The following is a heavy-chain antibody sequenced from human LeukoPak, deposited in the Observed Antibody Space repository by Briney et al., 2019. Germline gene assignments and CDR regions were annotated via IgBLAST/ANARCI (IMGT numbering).Heavy chain of an antibody. CDR2: ISYEGSNK. Sequence: GGSLRLSCAASGFTFSSYGMHWVREAPGKGLEWVAVISYEGSNKYYADSVKGRFTISRDNSKNTLYLQMNSLRSEDTAVYYCAKDPRSGIVGATSYYYGMDVWGQGTTVTVSS. V-gene: IGHV3-30*18. J-gene: IGHJ6*02. D-gene: IGHD1-26*01. CDR3: AKDPRSGIVGATSYYYGMDV. CDR1: GFTFSSYG.